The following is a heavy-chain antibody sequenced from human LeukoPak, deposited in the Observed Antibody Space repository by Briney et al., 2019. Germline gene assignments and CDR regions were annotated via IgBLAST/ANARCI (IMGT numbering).Heavy chain of an antibody. V-gene: IGHV2-5*01. CDR1: GFSFSNGKEG. Sequence: KGSGPTLVNPTQTLTLTCSFSGFSFSNGKEGVVWIRQAPGKALEWLALIYGNDDKTYRPSLKSRLNIGKDASKNQVVLTLTNVDPEDSATYYCAHSSVIVVVGRWYFDYWGQGTLVTVPS. D-gene: IGHD3-22*01. CDR3: AHSSVIVVVGRWYFDY. J-gene: IGHJ4*02. CDR2: IYGNDDK.